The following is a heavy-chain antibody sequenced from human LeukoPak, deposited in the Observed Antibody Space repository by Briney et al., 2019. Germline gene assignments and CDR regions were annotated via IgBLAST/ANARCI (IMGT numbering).Heavy chain of an antibody. Sequence: GGSLRLSCAASGFTFSNAWMNWVRQAPGKGLEWVALIWYDGSSKYYADSVRGRFTISRDNSKNTLHLQMNSLRAEDTAVYYCAREMGLNIVATFGYWGQGTLVTVSS. CDR2: IWYDGSSK. CDR3: AREMGLNIVATFGY. D-gene: IGHD5-12*01. V-gene: IGHV3-33*08. CDR1: GFTFSNAW. J-gene: IGHJ4*02.